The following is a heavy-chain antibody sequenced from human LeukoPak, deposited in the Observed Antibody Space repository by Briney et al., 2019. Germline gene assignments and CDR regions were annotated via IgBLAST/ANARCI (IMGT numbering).Heavy chain of an antibody. CDR3: ARARGSSSFYYYYMDV. Sequence: GRSLRLSCAASGFTFSSYGMHWVRQAPGKGLEWVAVIWYDGSNKYYADSVKGRFTISRDNSKNTLYLQMNSLRAGDTAVYYCARARGSSSFYYYYMDVWGKGTTVTVSS. J-gene: IGHJ6*03. V-gene: IGHV3-33*01. CDR1: GFTFSSYG. CDR2: IWYDGSNK. D-gene: IGHD6-6*01.